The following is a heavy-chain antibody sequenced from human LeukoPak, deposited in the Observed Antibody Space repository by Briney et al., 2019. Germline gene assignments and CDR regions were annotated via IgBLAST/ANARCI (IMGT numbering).Heavy chain of an antibody. Sequence: GGSLRLSCAASGFTFSSYAMSWVRQAPGKGLEWVSAISGSGGSTYYADSVKGRFTISRDNSKNTLYLQMNSLRAEGTAVYYCAKDLVTVAYYDFWSGSAFDIWGQGTMVTVSS. CDR3: AKDLVTVAYYDFWSGSAFDI. CDR1: GFTFSSYA. J-gene: IGHJ3*02. V-gene: IGHV3-23*01. D-gene: IGHD3-3*01. CDR2: ISGSGGST.